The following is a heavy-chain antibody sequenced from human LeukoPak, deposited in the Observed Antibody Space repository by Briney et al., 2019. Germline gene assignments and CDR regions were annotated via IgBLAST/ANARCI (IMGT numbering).Heavy chain of an antibody. V-gene: IGHV4-39*01. CDR1: GGSVRSSIHY. Sequence: SETLSLTCIVSGGSVRSSIHYWGWIRQPPGKGLEWIGTIYYSGTTYYNPSLTSRVTMSVDTSKDQFSLNLTSVTAADTALYYCARHLGYTSVVEGGYFDCWGQGALVTVSS. CDR3: ARHLGYTSVVEGGYFDC. CDR2: IYYSGTT. J-gene: IGHJ4*02. D-gene: IGHD6-25*01.